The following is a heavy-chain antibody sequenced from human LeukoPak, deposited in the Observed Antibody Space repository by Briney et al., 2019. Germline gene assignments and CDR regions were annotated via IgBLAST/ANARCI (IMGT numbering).Heavy chain of an antibody. J-gene: IGHJ4*02. CDR1: GYTLTGFY. CDR3: ARHLHFDY. CDR2: INPGTGGT. Sequence: ASVKVSCKASGYTLTGFYIHWVRQAPGQGLEWMGWINPGTGGTSYAQNFQARVTLTRDTSTSTAYMELNSLRSDGTAVYFCARHLHFDYWGQGTLVSV. V-gene: IGHV1-2*02.